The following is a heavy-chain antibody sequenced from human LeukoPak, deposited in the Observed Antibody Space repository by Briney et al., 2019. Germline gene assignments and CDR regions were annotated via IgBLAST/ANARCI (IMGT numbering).Heavy chain of an antibody. V-gene: IGHV3-21*01. J-gene: IGHJ4*02. CDR1: GYTFSSYS. CDR3: GRLRRNSDRSVYYYYYDY. CDR2: ISVGSNYI. Sequence: GGSLRLSCAASGYTFSSYSINWVRQAPGKGLEWVSSISVGSNYIYYADSVRGRFSIPRDDARNSLYLQMDSLRGDDTAVYYCGRLRRNSDRSVYYYYYDYGGRGPLVTVSP. D-gene: IGHD3-22*01.